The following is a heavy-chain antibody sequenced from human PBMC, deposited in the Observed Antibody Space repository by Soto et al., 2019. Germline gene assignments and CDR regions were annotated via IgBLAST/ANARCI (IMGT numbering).Heavy chain of an antibody. CDR2: IYYSGST. J-gene: IGHJ6*02. Sequence: SETLSLTYTVSGGSINNYYWSWIRQPPGKGLEWIGYIYYSGSTNYNPPLESRVFISVDMSKNQFSLKLSSVTAADTAVYYCARRNVGRLYYGLDVWGQGTTVTVSS. V-gene: IGHV4-59*01. D-gene: IGHD3-16*01. CDR3: ARRNVGRLYYGLDV. CDR1: GGSINNYY.